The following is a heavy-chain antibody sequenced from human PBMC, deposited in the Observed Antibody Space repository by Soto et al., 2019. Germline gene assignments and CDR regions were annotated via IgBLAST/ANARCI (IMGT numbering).Heavy chain of an antibody. V-gene: IGHV4-31*03. Sequence: PSETLSLTCTVSGGSISIGGYSWSWIRQHPGKGLEWIGFIYYSGSPYYNPSLKSRVTISEDLSKNQFSLRLSSVTAADTAVYYCARQHGNILTGYWFDPRGQGTLVTVSS. CDR1: GGSISIGGYS. CDR3: ARQHGNILTGYWFDP. CDR2: IYYSGSP. J-gene: IGHJ5*02. D-gene: IGHD3-9*01.